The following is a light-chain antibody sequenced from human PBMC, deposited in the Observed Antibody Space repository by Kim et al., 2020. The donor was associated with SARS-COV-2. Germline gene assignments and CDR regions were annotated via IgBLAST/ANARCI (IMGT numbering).Light chain of an antibody. CDR1: SSGFGTYNY. V-gene: IGLV2-8*01. Sequence: PGQSIAISCSGTSSGFGTYNYVSWYQQHPGKAPKLIIYEVTKRPSGVPDRFSASMSGNTASLTISGLQPEDEADYYCTSHANDNYIFGTGTKVTVL. CDR3: TSHANDNYI. J-gene: IGLJ1*01. CDR2: EVT.